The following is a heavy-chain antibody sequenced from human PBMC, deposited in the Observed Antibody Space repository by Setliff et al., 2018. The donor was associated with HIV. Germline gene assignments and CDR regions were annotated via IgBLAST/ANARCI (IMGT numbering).Heavy chain of an antibody. D-gene: IGHD3-9*01. CDR1: GGSISSHY. Sequence: SETLSLTCTVSGGSISSHYWSWIRQPPGKGLEWIGYIYYSGITNYNPSLKSRVTISVDTSKNQLSLKLSSVTAADTAVYYCARDRTDYNVLTGQNYYYYGMDVWGQGTTVTVSS. J-gene: IGHJ6*02. V-gene: IGHV4-59*11. CDR2: IYYSGIT. CDR3: ARDRTDYNVLTGQNYYYYGMDV.